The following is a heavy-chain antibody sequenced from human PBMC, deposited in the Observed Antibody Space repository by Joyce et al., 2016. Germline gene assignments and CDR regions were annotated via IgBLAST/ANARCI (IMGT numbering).Heavy chain of an antibody. Sequence: EVQLAETGGGLIQPGGSLTLYCAASGVTVVNNQMTWFRQAPGKGLEWVSCIYSGGRTYYADSVKGRFTISRDKSTNTLYLQMNSLRAEDTAVYYCARGEIEGVTGDYWGQGTLVSVSS. D-gene: IGHD1-26*01. CDR1: GVTVVNNQ. CDR2: IYSGGRT. V-gene: IGHV3-53*02. CDR3: ARGEIEGVTGDY. J-gene: IGHJ4*02.